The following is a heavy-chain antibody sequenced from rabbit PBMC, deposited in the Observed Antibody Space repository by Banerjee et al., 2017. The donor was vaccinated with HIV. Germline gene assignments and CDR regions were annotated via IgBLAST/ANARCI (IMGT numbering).Heavy chain of an antibody. D-gene: IGHD2-1*01. CDR1: GFDFSSYG. CDR3: ARNFMVAENL. V-gene: IGHV1S47*01. Sequence: QEQLVESGGGLVTLGGSLKLSCKASGFDFSSYGVSWVRQAPGKGLEWIGYIDPVFYKTYYANWVNGRFTISSHNAQNTLYLRLNRLTAADTATYFCARNFMVAENLWGPGTLVTVS. CDR2: IDPVFYKT. J-gene: IGHJ4*01.